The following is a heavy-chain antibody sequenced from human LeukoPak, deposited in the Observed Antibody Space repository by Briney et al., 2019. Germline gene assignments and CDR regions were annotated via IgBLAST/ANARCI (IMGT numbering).Heavy chain of an antibody. Sequence: GGSLRLSCAASEFTFSSYSMNWVRQAPGKGLVWVSYINTDGSGTSYADSVKGRFTISRDNAKNTLYLQMNSLRAEDTAVYYCATFPTVTVIVGGVFDYWGQGTLVTVSS. V-gene: IGHV3-74*01. D-gene: IGHD3-22*01. CDR2: INTDGSGT. CDR3: ATFPTVTVIVGGVFDY. J-gene: IGHJ4*02. CDR1: EFTFSSYS.